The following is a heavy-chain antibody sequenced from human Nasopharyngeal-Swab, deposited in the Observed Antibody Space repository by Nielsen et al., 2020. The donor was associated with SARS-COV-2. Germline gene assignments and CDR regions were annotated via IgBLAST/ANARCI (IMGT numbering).Heavy chain of an antibody. J-gene: IGHJ6*02. CDR2: ISISSTTM. Sequence: GESLKISCAASGFTFSSYSINWVRQRPGKGLEWVSYISISSTTMYYADSVKGRFTISRDNAKNSLYLQMNSLRDEDTAVYYCARDVLVRGVIGHYYYYGMDVWGQGTTVTVSS. CDR3: ARDVLVRGVIGHYYYYGMDV. CDR1: GFTFSSYS. V-gene: IGHV3-48*02. D-gene: IGHD3-10*01.